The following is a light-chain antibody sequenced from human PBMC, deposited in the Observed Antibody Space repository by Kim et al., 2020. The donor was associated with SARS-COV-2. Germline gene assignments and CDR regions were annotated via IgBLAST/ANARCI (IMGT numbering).Light chain of an antibody. V-gene: IGKV1-8*01. Sequence: AIRMTQSPFSLSASVGDRVTIACWASQAISNCLAWYQQKPGKAPELLIYGASTLQSGAPSRFRGGGSGTDFTLTITSLQSEDFATYYCQQYSSFAYTFGQGTKLEI. CDR2: GAS. CDR1: QAISNC. J-gene: IGKJ2*01. CDR3: QQYSSFAYT.